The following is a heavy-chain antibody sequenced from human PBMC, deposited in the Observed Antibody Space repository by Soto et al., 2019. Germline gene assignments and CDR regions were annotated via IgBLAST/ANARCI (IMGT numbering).Heavy chain of an antibody. V-gene: IGHV3-23*01. D-gene: IGHD3-22*01. CDR1: GFTFSSYA. CDR3: AKDAPGSGWLSDY. J-gene: IGHJ4*02. Sequence: VPLLESGGGLVQPGGSLRLSCAASGFTFSSYAMSWVRQAPGKGLEWVSTIDGSGVSPTYADSVRGRFTVSRDNSKNTLFLQMNSLRAEDTAVYDCAKDAPGSGWLSDYWGQGTLVTVSS. CDR2: IDGSGVSP.